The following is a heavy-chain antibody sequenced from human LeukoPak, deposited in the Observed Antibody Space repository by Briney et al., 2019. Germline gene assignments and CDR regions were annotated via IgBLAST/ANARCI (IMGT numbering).Heavy chain of an antibody. CDR3: AKSNGYGLVDI. J-gene: IGHJ3*02. CDR1: GYSISSGYY. V-gene: IGHV4-38-2*02. D-gene: IGHD3-10*01. CDR2: IYHSGRT. Sequence: SETLSLTCTVSGYSISSGYYWGWIRQPPGKGLEWIGSIYHSGRTFYNPSLKSRVTISVDTSKNQFSLKLTSVTAADTAVYYCAKSNGYGLVDIWGQGTMVTVSS.